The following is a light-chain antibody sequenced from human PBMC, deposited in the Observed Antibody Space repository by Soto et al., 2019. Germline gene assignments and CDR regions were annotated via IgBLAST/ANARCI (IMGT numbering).Light chain of an antibody. Sequence: SVLTQPASVSGSPGQSITISCTATSSDVGGYNYVSWYQQHPGKAPKLMIYEVSNRPSGVSDRFSGSKSGNTASLTISGLQAEDEADYYCSSYTDTTVVVFGGGTKLTVL. J-gene: IGLJ2*01. CDR1: SSDVGGYNY. CDR3: SSYTDTTVVV. V-gene: IGLV2-14*01. CDR2: EVS.